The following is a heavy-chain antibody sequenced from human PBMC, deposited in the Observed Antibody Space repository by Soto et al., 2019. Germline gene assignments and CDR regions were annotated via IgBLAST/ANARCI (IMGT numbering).Heavy chain of an antibody. Sequence: PSETLSLTCAVYGGSFSGYFWSWIRQPPGKGLEWIGEINHSGSTNYNPSLKSRVTISVDTSKNQFSLNLNSLTAADTAVYYCARRGELGLNYWGQGTLVPVSS. V-gene: IGHV4-34*01. CDR2: INHSGST. D-gene: IGHD3-10*01. CDR1: GGSFSGYF. J-gene: IGHJ4*02. CDR3: ARRGELGLNY.